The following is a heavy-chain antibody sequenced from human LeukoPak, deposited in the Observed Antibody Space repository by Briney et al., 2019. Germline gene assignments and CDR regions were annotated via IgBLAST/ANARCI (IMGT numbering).Heavy chain of an antibody. CDR1: GGSISSYY. Sequence: PSETLSLTCTVSGGSISSYYWSWIRQPPGKGLEWIGYIYYSGSTNYNPSLKSRVTISVDTSKNQFSLKLSSVTAADTAVYYCARDYGDYGYYFDYWGQGTLVTVSS. D-gene: IGHD4-17*01. CDR2: IYYSGST. CDR3: ARDYGDYGYYFDY. J-gene: IGHJ4*02. V-gene: IGHV4-59*01.